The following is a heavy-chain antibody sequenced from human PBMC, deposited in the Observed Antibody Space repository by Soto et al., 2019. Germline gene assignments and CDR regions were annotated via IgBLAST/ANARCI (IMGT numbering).Heavy chain of an antibody. CDR3: ARGGYYFSYGMDV. Sequence: PSETLSVTCTVSGGSISSGGYYWSWIRQHPGKGLEWIGYIYYSGGTYYNPSLKSRVIISVDTSKSQFSLKLSSVTAADTAVYYCARGGYYFSYGMDVWGQGTTVTVSS. V-gene: IGHV4-31*03. D-gene: IGHD3-16*01. CDR1: GGSISSGGYY. CDR2: IYYSGGT. J-gene: IGHJ6*02.